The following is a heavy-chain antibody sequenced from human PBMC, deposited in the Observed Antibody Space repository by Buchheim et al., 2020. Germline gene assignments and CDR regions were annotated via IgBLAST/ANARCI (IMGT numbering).Heavy chain of an antibody. J-gene: IGHJ4*02. CDR2: LYTSGST. CDR1: GGSIMTRNYY. Sequence: QVQLQESGPGLVKPSETLSLTCTVSGGSIMTRNYYWSWIRQPAGKGLEWIGRLYTSGSTYYNPSLQSRVTISVDTSKNQVSLKLSSVTAADTAVYYCARGVMATSTYFDYWGQGTL. D-gene: IGHD5-24*01. V-gene: IGHV4-61*02. CDR3: ARGVMATSTYFDY.